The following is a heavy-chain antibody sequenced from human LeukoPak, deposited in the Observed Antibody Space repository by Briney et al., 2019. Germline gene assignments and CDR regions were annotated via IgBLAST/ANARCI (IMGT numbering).Heavy chain of an antibody. D-gene: IGHD4-17*01. CDR3: ARGLDYGYPFDY. Sequence: SETLSLTCTVSGGSISSYYWSWIRQPPGKGLEWIGYIYYSGSTNYNPSLKSRVTISVDTSKNQFSLKLSSVTAADTAVYYCARGLDYGYPFDYWGQGTLVTVSS. J-gene: IGHJ4*02. CDR1: GGSISSYY. V-gene: IGHV4-59*01. CDR2: IYYSGST.